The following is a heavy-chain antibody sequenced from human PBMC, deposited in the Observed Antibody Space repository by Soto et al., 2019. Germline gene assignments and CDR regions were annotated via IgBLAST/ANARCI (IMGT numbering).Heavy chain of an antibody. CDR3: AREYSSSWFRFDY. D-gene: IGHD6-13*01. J-gene: IGHJ4*02. V-gene: IGHV4-30-4*01. CDR2: IYYGGST. Sequence: SETLSLTCTFSGGSISSAYEYWSWIRQPPGKGLEWIGYIYYGGSTHYNPSLKSRVIISVDTSKNQFSLKLNSVTAADTAVYYCAREYSSSWFRFDYWGQGTLVTVSS. CDR1: GGSISSAYEY.